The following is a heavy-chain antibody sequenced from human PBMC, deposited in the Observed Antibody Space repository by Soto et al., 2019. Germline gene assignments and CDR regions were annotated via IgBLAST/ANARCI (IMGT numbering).Heavy chain of an antibody. D-gene: IGHD3-9*01. CDR2: INAGNGNT. Sequence: GASVKVSCKASGYTFTSYGMHWVRQAPGQRLEWMGWINAGNGNTKYSQKFQGRVTITRDTSASTAYMELSSLRSEDTAVYYCARDLSYYDILTGYSTPYYYMHVWGKGLTVTVSS. CDR3: ARDLSYYDILTGYSTPYYYMHV. CDR1: GYTFTSYG. V-gene: IGHV1-3*01. J-gene: IGHJ6*03.